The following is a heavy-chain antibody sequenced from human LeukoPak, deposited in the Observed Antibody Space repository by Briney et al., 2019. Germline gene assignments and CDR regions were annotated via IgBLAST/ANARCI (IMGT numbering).Heavy chain of an antibody. Sequence: HAGGSLRLSCAASGFTFSRYWMSWVRQAPGKGLEWVANIKQDGSEKYYVDSVKGRFTISRDNAKNSLYLQMNSLRAEDTAVYYCARGLSWFDPWGQGTLVTVSS. CDR2: IKQDGSEK. CDR1: GFTFSRYW. J-gene: IGHJ5*02. D-gene: IGHD2-8*01. V-gene: IGHV3-7*01. CDR3: ARGLSWFDP.